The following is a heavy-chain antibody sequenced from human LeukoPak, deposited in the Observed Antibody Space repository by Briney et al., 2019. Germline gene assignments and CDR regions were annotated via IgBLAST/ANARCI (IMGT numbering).Heavy chain of an antibody. D-gene: IGHD3-10*01. V-gene: IGHV3-30*18. J-gene: IGHJ4*02. CDR2: ISYDGSNK. CDR3: AKDDLWFGELSSYYFDY. Sequence: GGSLRLSCAASGFTFSTYAMSWVRQAPGKGLEWVAVISYDGSNKYYADSVKGRFTISRDNSKNTLYLQMNCLRAEDTAVYYCAKDDLWFGELSSYYFDYWGQGTLVTVSS. CDR1: GFTFSTYA.